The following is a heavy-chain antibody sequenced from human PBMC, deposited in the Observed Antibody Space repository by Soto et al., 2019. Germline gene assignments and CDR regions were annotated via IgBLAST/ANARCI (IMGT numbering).Heavy chain of an antibody. Sequence: GGSLRLCCAASGFTFSSYGMHWVRQAPGKGLEWVAVISYDGSNKYYADSVKGRFTISRDNSKNTLYLQMNSLRAEDTAVYYCAKNLLNVLLWFGEFDWGQGTLVTVSS. CDR1: GFTFSSYG. D-gene: IGHD3-10*01. CDR2: ISYDGSNK. CDR3: AKNLLNVLLWFGEFD. V-gene: IGHV3-30*18. J-gene: IGHJ4*02.